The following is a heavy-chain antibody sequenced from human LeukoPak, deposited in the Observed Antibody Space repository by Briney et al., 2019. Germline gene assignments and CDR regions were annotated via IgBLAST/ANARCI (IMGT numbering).Heavy chain of an antibody. J-gene: IGHJ4*02. Sequence: GGSLRLSCAAPGFTFSTYWMSWVRQAPGKGLEWVANIQQDGNEKYYVDSVKGRFSISRDNAKNSLYLQMNSLRVEDTAVYYCARDTSGADYWGQGTLVTVSS. CDR3: ARDTSGADY. V-gene: IGHV3-7*03. CDR1: GFTFSTYW. CDR2: IQQDGNEK. D-gene: IGHD1-1*01.